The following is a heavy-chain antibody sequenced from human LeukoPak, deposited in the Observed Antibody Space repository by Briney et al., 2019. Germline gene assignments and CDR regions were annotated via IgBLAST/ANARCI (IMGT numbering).Heavy chain of an antibody. J-gene: IGHJ4*02. CDR3: ARGAVMRELLDFDY. Sequence: ASVKVSCKASGYTFTGYYMHWVRQAPGQGLEWMGWINPNSGGTNYAQKFQGRVTMTRDTSISTACMELSRLRSDDTAVYYCARGAVMRELLDFDYWGQGTLVTVSS. CDR1: GYTFTGYY. D-gene: IGHD1-26*01. CDR2: INPNSGGT. V-gene: IGHV1-2*02.